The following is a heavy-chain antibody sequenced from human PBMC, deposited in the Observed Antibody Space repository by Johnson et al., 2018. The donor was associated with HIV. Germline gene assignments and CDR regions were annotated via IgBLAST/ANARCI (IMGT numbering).Heavy chain of an antibody. CDR3: ARATGSWMDAFDI. CDR1: GFTFSNYA. D-gene: IGHD2-2*03. V-gene: IGHV3-23*04. CDR2: ISGSGGST. J-gene: IGHJ3*02. Sequence: VQLVESGGGLVQPGGSLRLSCAASGFTFSNYAMGWVRQAPRKGLEWVSVISGSGGSTYYADSVKGRFTISRDNSKNTLYLQMNSLRAEDTAVYYCARATGSWMDAFDIWGQGTMVTVSS.